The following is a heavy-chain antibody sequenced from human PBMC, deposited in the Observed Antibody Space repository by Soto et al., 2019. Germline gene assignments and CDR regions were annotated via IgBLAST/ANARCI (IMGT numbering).Heavy chain of an antibody. CDR1: GFTCSDFY. CDR2: ISSGSTNI. Sequence: QVQLVESGGGLVKPGGSLRLSCAASGFTCSDFYMSWIRQAPGKGLEWISYISSGSTNIFYADSVKGRFTVSRDNAKNSVYLQMDSLRAEDTSVYYCARDRNAAGSDYWGQGTLVTVSS. J-gene: IGHJ4*02. V-gene: IGHV3-11*01. CDR3: ARDRNAAGSDY. D-gene: IGHD1-1*01.